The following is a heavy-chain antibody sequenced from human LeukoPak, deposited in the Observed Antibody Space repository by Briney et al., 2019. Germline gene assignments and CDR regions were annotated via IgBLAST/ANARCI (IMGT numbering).Heavy chain of an antibody. V-gene: IGHV3-23*01. D-gene: IGHD3-10*01. Sequence: GGSLRLSCAASGFTFSRYAMSWVRQAPGKGPEWVSAISGSGGSTYYADSVKGRFTISRDNAKNSLYLQMNSLKTEDTAVYYCTRPPLWFGESDAFDIWGQGTMVTVSS. CDR1: GFTFSRYA. CDR2: ISGSGGST. J-gene: IGHJ3*02. CDR3: TRPPLWFGESDAFDI.